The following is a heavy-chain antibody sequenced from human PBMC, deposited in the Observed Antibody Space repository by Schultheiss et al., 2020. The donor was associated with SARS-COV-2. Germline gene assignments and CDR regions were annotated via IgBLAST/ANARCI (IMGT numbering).Heavy chain of an antibody. CDR2: INHSGST. J-gene: IGHJ5*02. CDR3: ARVVPAAIGYWFDP. Sequence: GSLRLSCAASGFTFSDYYMSWIRQAPGKGLEWIGEINHSGSTNYNPSLKSRVTISVDTSKNQFSLKLSSVTAADTAVYYCARVVPAAIGYWFDPWGQGTLVTVSS. V-gene: IGHV4-34*01. CDR1: GFTFSDYY. D-gene: IGHD2-2*01.